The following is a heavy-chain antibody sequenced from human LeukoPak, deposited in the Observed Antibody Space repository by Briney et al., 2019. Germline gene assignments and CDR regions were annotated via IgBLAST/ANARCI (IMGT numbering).Heavy chain of an antibody. Sequence: PSETLSLTCTVSGGSISSYYWSWIRQPAGKGLEWIGRIYTSGSTYYNPSLKSRVTISVDTSKNQFSLKLSSVTAADTAVYYCARAYYDFWSGYPNWFDPWGQGTLVTVSS. J-gene: IGHJ5*02. CDR3: ARAYYDFWSGYPNWFDP. CDR2: IYTSGST. D-gene: IGHD3-3*01. V-gene: IGHV4-4*07. CDR1: GGSISSYY.